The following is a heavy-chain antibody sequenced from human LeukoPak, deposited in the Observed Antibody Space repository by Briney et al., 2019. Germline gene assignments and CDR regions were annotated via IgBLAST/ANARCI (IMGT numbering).Heavy chain of an antibody. CDR2: MNPNSGNT. D-gene: IGHD3-9*01. J-gene: IGHJ6*03. V-gene: IGHV1-8*01. CDR1: GYTFTSYD. CDR3: ARGDIRIWTTGHSSMDV. Sequence: ASVKVSCKASGYTFTSYDINWVRQATGQGLEWMGWMNPNSGNTGYAQKFQGRVTMTRNTSISTAYMELNSLRSEDTAVYYCARGDIRIWTTGHSSMDVWGKGTTVTVSS.